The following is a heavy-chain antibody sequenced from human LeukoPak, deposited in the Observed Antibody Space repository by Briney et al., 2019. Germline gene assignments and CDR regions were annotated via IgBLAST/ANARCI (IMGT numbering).Heavy chain of an antibody. Sequence: SETLSLTCTVSGGSISSTNYYWGWIRQPPGKGLEWIGSVYFSGYTYYNPSLKSRVTMSVDTSKNQFSLKLSSVTAADTALYYCARHRGALFGPKDVWGQGTTVTVSS. J-gene: IGHJ6*02. CDR1: GGSISSTNYY. V-gene: IGHV4-39*01. CDR2: VYFSGYT. CDR3: ARHRGALFGPKDV. D-gene: IGHD3-3*01.